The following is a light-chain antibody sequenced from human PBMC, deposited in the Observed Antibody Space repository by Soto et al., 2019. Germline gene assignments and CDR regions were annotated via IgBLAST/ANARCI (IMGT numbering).Light chain of an antibody. J-gene: IGLJ1*01. V-gene: IGLV2-14*03. CDR3: SSYTSSSTYV. CDR1: SSDVGGYNY. CDR2: DVS. Sequence: QSALTQPASVSGSPGQSIAISCTGTSSDVGGYNYVSWYQQHPGKTPKLMICDVSNRPSGVSNRFSGSKSGNTASLTISGLQAEDEAEYYCSSYTSSSTYVFGTGNKVTVL.